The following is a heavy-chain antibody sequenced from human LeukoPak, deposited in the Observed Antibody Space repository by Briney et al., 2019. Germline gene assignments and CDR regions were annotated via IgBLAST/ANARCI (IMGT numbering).Heavy chain of an antibody. J-gene: IGHJ6*02. V-gene: IGHV1-2*02. CDR2: INPNSGGT. CDR1: GGTFSSYA. CDR3: ARDLVLPRALWLGESPLDYGMDV. D-gene: IGHD3-10*01. Sequence: GASVKVSCKASGGTFSSYAISWVRQAPGQGLEWMGWINPNSGGTNYAQKFQGRVTMTRDTSISTAYMELSRLRSDDTAVYYCARDLVLPRALWLGESPLDYGMDVWGQGTTVTVSS.